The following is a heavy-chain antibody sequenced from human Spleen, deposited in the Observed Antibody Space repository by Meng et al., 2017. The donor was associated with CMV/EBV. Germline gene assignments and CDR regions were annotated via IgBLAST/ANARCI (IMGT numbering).Heavy chain of an antibody. CDR2: IFWKGSD. J-gene: IGHJ6*02. D-gene: IGHD6-13*01. CDR3: ARDLYSSAAHELTYYYYGMDV. Sequence: GESLKISCAASRLNFDDYAVHWVRQAPVKGLEWVSLIFWKGSDCFGDSVKGRFTISRDNAKNSLYLQMNSLRAEDTAVYYCARDLYSSAAHELTYYYYGMDVWGQGTTVTVSS. CDR1: RLNFDDYA. V-gene: IGHV3-43D*03.